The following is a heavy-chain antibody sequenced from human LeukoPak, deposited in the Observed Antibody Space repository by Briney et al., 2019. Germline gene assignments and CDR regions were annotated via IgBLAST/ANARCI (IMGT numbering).Heavy chain of an antibody. CDR1: GGSISNSYQ. J-gene: IGHJ4*02. CDR2: INHSGST. Sequence: SETLSLTCSIVGGSISNSYQWGWIRQPPGKGLEWIGEINHSGSTNYNPSLKSRVTISVDTSKNQFSLKLSSVTAADTAVYYCARQYTRGVGDYWGQGTLVTVSS. D-gene: IGHD6-6*01. V-gene: IGHV4-34*01. CDR3: ARQYTRGVGDY.